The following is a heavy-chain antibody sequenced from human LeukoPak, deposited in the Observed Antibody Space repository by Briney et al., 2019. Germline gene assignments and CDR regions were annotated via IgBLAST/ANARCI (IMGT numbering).Heavy chain of an antibody. CDR1: GFTFSSYW. J-gene: IGHJ6*02. Sequence: GGSLRLSCAASGFTFSSYWMHWVRQAPGKGLVWVSRINTDGSSTSYADSVKGRFTISRDNAKNSLYLQMNSLRVEDTAVYYCARGRYYYGSGSSHGMDVWGQGTTVTVSS. CDR3: ARGRYYYGSGSSHGMDV. D-gene: IGHD3-10*01. CDR2: INTDGSST. V-gene: IGHV3-74*01.